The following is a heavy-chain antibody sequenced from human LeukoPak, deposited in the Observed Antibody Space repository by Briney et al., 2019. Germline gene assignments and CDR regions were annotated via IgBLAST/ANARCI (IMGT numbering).Heavy chain of an antibody. CDR2: FDPEDGET. CDR1: GYTLTELS. Sequence: ASVRVSCKVSGYTLTELSMHWVRQAPGKGGERVGGFDPEDGETIYAQKFQGRVTMTEDTSTDTAYMELSSLRSEDTAVYYCATASGSYSALYYYYYGMDVWGQGTTVTVSS. D-gene: IGHD1-26*01. CDR3: ATASGSYSALYYYYYGMDV. V-gene: IGHV1-24*01. J-gene: IGHJ6*02.